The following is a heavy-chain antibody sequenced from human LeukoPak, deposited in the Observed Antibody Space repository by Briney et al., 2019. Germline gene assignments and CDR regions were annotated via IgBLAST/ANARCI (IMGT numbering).Heavy chain of an antibody. CDR2: ISGSGGST. CDR1: GFTLSSYA. Sequence: PGGSLRLSCAASGFTLSSYAMNWVRQAPGKGLEWVSTISGSGGSTYYADSVKGRFTISRDNSKNTLYLQMNSLRAEDTAVYYCAKKALLGSTSRTWFDPWGQGTLVPVSS. J-gene: IGHJ5*02. V-gene: IGHV3-23*01. D-gene: IGHD1-7*01. CDR3: AKKALLGSTSRTWFDP.